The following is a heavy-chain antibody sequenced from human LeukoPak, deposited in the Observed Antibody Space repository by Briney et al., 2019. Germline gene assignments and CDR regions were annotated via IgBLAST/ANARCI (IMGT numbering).Heavy chain of an antibody. D-gene: IGHD3-10*01. V-gene: IGHV4-59*08. J-gene: IGHJ5*02. CDR3: ARHGSGSSLALYP. CDR2: ISYSGST. Sequence: SETLSLTCTVFGGSSSSYYWSWIRQPPGRGLEWLGYISYSGSTSYNPSLKSRVTISLGTSRNQFSLKLTSVTAADTAVYYCARHGSGSSLALYPWGQGTLVTVSS. CDR1: GGSSSSYY.